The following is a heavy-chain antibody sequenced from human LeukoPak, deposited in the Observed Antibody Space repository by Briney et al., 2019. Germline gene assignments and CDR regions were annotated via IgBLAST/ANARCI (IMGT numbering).Heavy chain of an antibody. CDR2: VHARGDS. Sequence: PSETLSPTCVVSGVSITTDYWSWVRQPAGKGLEYIGRVHARGDSNYSPSLKSRVTMSVDTSKNLFSLNLDSVTAADTAVYYCVYSEVGSTATSVFDYWGQGILVTVSS. J-gene: IGHJ4*02. CDR3: VYSEVGSTATSVFDY. D-gene: IGHD4-17*01. CDR1: GVSITTDY. V-gene: IGHV4-4*07.